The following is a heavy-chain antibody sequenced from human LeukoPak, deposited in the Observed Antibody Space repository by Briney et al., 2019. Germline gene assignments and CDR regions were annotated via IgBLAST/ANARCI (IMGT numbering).Heavy chain of an antibody. V-gene: IGHV3-21*01. Sequence: GGSLRLSCAASGFTVSSNYMSWVRQAPGKGLEWVSSISSSSSYIYYAGSVKGRFTISRDNAKNSLYLQMNSLRAEDTAVYYCARDQDATVTTHWGQGTLVTVSS. D-gene: IGHD4-11*01. CDR1: GFTVSSNY. CDR2: ISSSSSYI. CDR3: ARDQDATVTTH. J-gene: IGHJ4*02.